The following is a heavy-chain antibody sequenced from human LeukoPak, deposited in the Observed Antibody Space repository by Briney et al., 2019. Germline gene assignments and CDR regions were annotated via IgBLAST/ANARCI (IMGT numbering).Heavy chain of an antibody. Sequence: SVKVSCKASGGTFSSYAISWVRQAPGQGLEWMGGIIPIFGTANYAQKFQGRVTITADESTSTAYMELSSLRSEDTAVYYCATPTYYDFWSGYSNTYYYYYMXVWGKGTTVTV. CDR3: ATPTYYDFWSGYSNTYYYYYMXV. D-gene: IGHD3-3*01. CDR2: IIPIFGTA. CDR1: GGTFSSYA. V-gene: IGHV1-69*13. J-gene: IGHJ6*03.